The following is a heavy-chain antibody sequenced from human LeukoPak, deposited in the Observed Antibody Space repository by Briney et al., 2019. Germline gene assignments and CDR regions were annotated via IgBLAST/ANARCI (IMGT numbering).Heavy chain of an antibody. D-gene: IGHD6-19*01. CDR3: AIAVAGTSFDY. CDR2: ISYDGSNK. V-gene: IGHV3-30*04. J-gene: IGHJ4*02. Sequence: PGGSLRLSCAASGFTFSSYATHWVRQAPGKGLEWVAVISYDGSNKYYADSVKGRFTISRDNSKNTLYLQMNSLRAEDTAVYYCAIAVAGTSFDYWGQGTLVTVSS. CDR1: GFTFSSYA.